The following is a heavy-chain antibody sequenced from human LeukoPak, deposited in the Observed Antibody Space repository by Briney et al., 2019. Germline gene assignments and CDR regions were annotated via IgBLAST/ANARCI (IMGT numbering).Heavy chain of an antibody. V-gene: IGHV3-30*04. J-gene: IGHJ6*02. CDR1: GFTFSSYA. CDR2: ISYDGSNK. D-gene: IGHD2-15*01. Sequence: GGSLSLSCAASGFTFSSYAMHWVRQAPGKGLEWVAVISYDGSNKYYADSVKGRFTISRDNSKNTLYLQMNSLRAEDTAVYYCARDQGCSGGSCYADYYCYGMDVWGQGTTVTVSS. CDR3: ARDQGCSGGSCYADYYCYGMDV.